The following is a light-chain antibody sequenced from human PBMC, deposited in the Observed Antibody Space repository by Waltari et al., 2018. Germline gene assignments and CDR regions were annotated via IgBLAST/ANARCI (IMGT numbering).Light chain of an antibody. CDR1: SSNIGNNV. V-gene: IGLV1-44*01. J-gene: IGLJ2*01. CDR2: RND. CDR3: AAWDDSLNGRWV. Sequence: QSVLPQPPSESGTPGQRVTISCSGSSSNIGNNVVNWYQQVPGTTPKLLSYRNDQRPSGVPDRISGSKSGTSASLAISGLQSEDEAHYYCAAWDDSLNGRWVFGGGTKLTVL.